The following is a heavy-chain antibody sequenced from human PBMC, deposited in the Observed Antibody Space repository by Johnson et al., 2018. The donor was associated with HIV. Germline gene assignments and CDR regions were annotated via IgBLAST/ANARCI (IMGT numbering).Heavy chain of an antibody. J-gene: IGHJ3*02. CDR1: GFTFSSYG. Sequence: VQLVESGGGLVQPGGSLRLSCAASGFTFSSYGMHWVRQAPAKGLEWVGRIKSKTDGGTTDYAAPVKGRFTISRDDSKNTLYLQMNSLKIEDTAVYYCATVVVITQDAFDIWGQGTMVTVSS. V-gene: IGHV3-15*01. D-gene: IGHD3-22*01. CDR3: ATVVVITQDAFDI. CDR2: IKSKTDGGTT.